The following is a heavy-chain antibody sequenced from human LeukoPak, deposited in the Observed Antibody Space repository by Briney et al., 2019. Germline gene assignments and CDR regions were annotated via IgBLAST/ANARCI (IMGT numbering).Heavy chain of an antibody. D-gene: IGHD2-2*01. CDR1: GYSFTSGHY. CDR2: IYHTGSS. Sequence: SETLSLTCSVSGYSFTSGHYWGWIRQPPGKGLEWIANIYHTGSSHYNPSLKSRVTISVDTSKNQFSLKLRSVTAADTAVYYCARYCTSTTCILRGFDYWGQGTLVTVSS. V-gene: IGHV4-38-2*01. CDR3: ARYCTSTTCILRGFDY. J-gene: IGHJ4*02.